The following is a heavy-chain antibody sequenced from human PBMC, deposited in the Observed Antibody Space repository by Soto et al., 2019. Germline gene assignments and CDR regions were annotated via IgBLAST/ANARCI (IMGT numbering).Heavy chain of an antibody. J-gene: IGHJ4*02. CDR2: IYSSENT. V-gene: IGHV4-39*07. Sequence: PSETLSLTCTVSGGSVSSNSYSWAWIRQTPGKGLEWIGTIYSSENTYYNPSLLSRVTISVDTSKNEFSLRLSSVTAADTAVYYCARDNGYSYGYFDYWGQGTLVTVSS. CDR3: ARDNGYSYGYFDY. D-gene: IGHD5-18*01. CDR1: GGSVSSNSYS.